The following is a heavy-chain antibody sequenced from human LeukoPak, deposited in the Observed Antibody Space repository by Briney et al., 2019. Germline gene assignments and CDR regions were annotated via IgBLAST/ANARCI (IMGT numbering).Heavy chain of an antibody. CDR2: ISADNHNT. CDR3: ARDRREYSAYDGEGFDY. CDR1: GYIFANYG. D-gene: IGHD5-12*01. Sequence: ASVKVSCKASGYIFANYGFSWVRQAPGQGLEWMGWISADNHNTKCAQKFQDRVTMTDDRSTSTVYMELRSLRSDDTVVYYCARDRREYSAYDGEGFDYWGQGTLVTVSS. V-gene: IGHV1-18*04. J-gene: IGHJ4*02.